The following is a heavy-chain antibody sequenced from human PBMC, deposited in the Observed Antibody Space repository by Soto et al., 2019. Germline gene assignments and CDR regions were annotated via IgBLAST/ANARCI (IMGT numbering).Heavy chain of an antibody. J-gene: IGHJ4*02. D-gene: IGHD3-3*01. V-gene: IGHV4-39*01. CDR3: ARGNVGFLEWLPDIDY. Sequence: QLQLQESGPGLVKPSETLSLTCSVSGGSISSSSYYWGWIRQPAGKGLEWIGSTYYSGSTYYNPSIKSRGTISVDTSKNQFSLKLSSVTAADTAVYYCARGNVGFLEWLPDIDYWGQGTLVTVSS. CDR2: TYYSGST. CDR1: GGSISSSSYY.